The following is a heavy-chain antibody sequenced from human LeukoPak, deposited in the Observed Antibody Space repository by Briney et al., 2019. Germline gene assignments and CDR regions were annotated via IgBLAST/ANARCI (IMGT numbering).Heavy chain of an antibody. CDR1: GFTFSSSA. CDR2: ISSSSSYI. CDR3: ASQLKDCSGGSCYYRGYFQH. Sequence: PGGSLRLSCVASGFTFSSSAMNWVRQAPGKGLEWVSSISSSSSYIYYADSVKGRFTISRDNAKNSLYLQMNSLRAEDTAVYYCASQLKDCSGGSCYYRGYFQHWGQGTLVTVSS. J-gene: IGHJ1*01. D-gene: IGHD2-15*01. V-gene: IGHV3-21*01.